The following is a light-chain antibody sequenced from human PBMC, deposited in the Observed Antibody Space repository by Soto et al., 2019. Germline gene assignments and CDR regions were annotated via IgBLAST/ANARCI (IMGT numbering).Light chain of an antibody. J-gene: IGKJ1*01. CDR3: QQYNSYWT. CDR1: QSINYW. V-gene: IGKV1-5*03. Sequence: DIQMTQSPSTLSASVGDRVTITCRASQSINYWLAWYQQKPGKAPKLLIYKASNLESGVPSRFSGSGSGTEFTLIISSLHPDDFATYYCQQYNSYWTFGQGTKVEIK. CDR2: KAS.